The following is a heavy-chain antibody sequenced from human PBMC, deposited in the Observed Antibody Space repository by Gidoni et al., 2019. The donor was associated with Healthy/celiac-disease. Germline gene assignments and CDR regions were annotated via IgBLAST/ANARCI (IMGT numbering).Heavy chain of an antibody. CDR1: GFTFSNAW. V-gene: IGHV3-15*01. Sequence: EVQLVESGGGLVKPGGSLRLSCAASGFTFSNAWMRWVRRAPGKGLEWVGRMKSKTDGGKTDYAAPVKGRFTISRDDSKNTLYLQMNSLKTEDTAVYYCTTEYYYDRSGYRDDGYYYYYGMDVWGQGTTVTVSS. J-gene: IGHJ6*02. CDR3: TTEYYYDRSGYRDDGYYYYYGMDV. D-gene: IGHD3-22*01. CDR2: MKSKTDGGKT.